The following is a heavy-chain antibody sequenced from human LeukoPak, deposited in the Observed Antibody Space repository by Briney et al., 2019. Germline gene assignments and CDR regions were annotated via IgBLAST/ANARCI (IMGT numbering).Heavy chain of an antibody. V-gene: IGHV4-59*01. CDR2: IYYSGST. Sequence: PSETLSLTCTVSGGSISSYYWSWIRQPPGKGLEWIGYIYYSGSTNYNPSLKSRVTISVDTSKNQFSLKLSSVTAADTAVYYCARRGPRKVVTYFDYWGQGTLVTVSS. CDR1: GGSISSYY. CDR3: ARRGPRKVVTYFDY. J-gene: IGHJ4*02. D-gene: IGHD2-21*02.